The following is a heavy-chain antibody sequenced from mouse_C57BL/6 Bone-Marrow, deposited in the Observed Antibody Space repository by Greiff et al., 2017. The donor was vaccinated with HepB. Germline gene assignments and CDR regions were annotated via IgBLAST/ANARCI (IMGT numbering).Heavy chain of an antibody. D-gene: IGHD2-3*01. V-gene: IGHV14-3*01. J-gene: IGHJ3*01. Sequence: EVKLQESVAELVRPGASVKLSCTASGFNIKNTYMHWVKQRPEQGLEWIGRIDPANGNTKYAPKFQGKATITADTSSNTAYLQLSSLTSEDTALYYCARSPDGYYPAWFAYWGQGTLVTVSA. CDR3: ARSPDGYYPAWFAY. CDR1: GFNIKNTY. CDR2: IDPANGNT.